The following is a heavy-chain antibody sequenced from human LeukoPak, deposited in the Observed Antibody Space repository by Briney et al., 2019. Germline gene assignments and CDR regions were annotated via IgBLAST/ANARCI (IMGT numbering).Heavy chain of an antibody. CDR3: AKGRPRYPGAYFQH. CDR1: GFSLSDYG. J-gene: IGHJ1*01. V-gene: IGHV3-69-1*01. Sequence: PGGSLRLSCSASGFSLSDYGMSWVRQAPGKGLEWVSYITMNSVRFYADSVKGRFTISRDNDKNSVYLQMNSLRAEDTAVYYCAKGRPRYPGAYFQHWGQGTLVTVSS. CDR2: ITMNSVR. D-gene: IGHD1-26*01.